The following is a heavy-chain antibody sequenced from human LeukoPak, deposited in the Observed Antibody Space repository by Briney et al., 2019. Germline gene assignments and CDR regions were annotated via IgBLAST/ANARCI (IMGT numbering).Heavy chain of an antibody. CDR1: GFTFSSCS. CDR3: ARGVWELTWGLDYYYYMDV. D-gene: IGHD3-16*01. Sequence: GGSLRLSCAASGFTFSSCSMNWVRQAPGKGLEWVSSISSSSSYIYYADSVKGRFTISRDNAKSSLYLQINSLRAEDTAVYYCARGVWELTWGLDYYYYMDVWGKGTTVTVSS. CDR2: ISSSSSYI. J-gene: IGHJ6*03. V-gene: IGHV3-21*01.